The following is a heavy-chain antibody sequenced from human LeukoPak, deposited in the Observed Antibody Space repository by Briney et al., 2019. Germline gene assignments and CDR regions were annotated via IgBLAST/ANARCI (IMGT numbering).Heavy chain of an antibody. V-gene: IGHV4-59*01. J-gene: IGHJ4*02. CDR1: GGSMSTYY. CDR2: IYYSGST. D-gene: IGHD3-10*01. CDR3: ARVGDGSGSYSYDY. Sequence: SETLSLTCTVSGGSMSTYYWSWIRQSPGKGLEWIGYIYYSGSTNYNPSLKSRVTISVDTSKNQFSLKLSSVTAADTAVYYCARVGDGSGSYSYDYWGQGTLVTVSS.